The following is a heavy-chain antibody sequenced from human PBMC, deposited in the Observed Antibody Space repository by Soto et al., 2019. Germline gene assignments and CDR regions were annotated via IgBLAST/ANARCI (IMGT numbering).Heavy chain of an antibody. V-gene: IGHV2-5*02. CDR3: AHRRDVFIYGDVFDS. CDR1: GFSLRTSGVG. CDR2: IYWDDDK. Sequence: QITLKESGPTLVKPTQTLTLTCTFSGFSLRTSGVGVGWIRQPPGKALEWLALIYWDDDKRYSPSLKTRLTLTMDTSKHQVVLTMTNMDPVDTATYYCAHRRDVFIYGDVFDSWGQGTMVTVSS. J-gene: IGHJ3*02. D-gene: IGHD4-17*01.